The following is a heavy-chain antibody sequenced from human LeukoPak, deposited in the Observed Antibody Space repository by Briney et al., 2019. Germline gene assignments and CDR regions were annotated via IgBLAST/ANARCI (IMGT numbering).Heavy chain of an antibody. CDR3: ATKTSCGGRYFDY. D-gene: IGHD2-21*01. V-gene: IGHV3-23*01. CDR1: GFTFSSYA. Sequence: GGALRLSCAASGFTFSSYAMSWIRQAPGKGLEWLSAISPTTGTTFYADSVKGRFTISRDNSKNTLYLQMNSLRAEDTAIYYCATKTSCGGRYFDYWGQGTLVTVSS. J-gene: IGHJ4*02. CDR2: ISPTTGTT.